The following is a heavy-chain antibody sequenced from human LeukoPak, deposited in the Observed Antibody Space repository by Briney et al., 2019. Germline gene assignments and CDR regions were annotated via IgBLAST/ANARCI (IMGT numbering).Heavy chain of an antibody. Sequence: PGGSLRLSCAASGFTFGSYEMNWVRQAPGKWLEWVSTISSSGSTIYYADSVKGRFTISRDNAKKSLSLQMNSLRAEDTAVYYCAAGGNSLAYWGQGTLVTVSS. J-gene: IGHJ4*02. D-gene: IGHD1-26*01. CDR2: ISSSGSTI. CDR1: GFTFGSYE. V-gene: IGHV3-48*03. CDR3: AAGGNSLAY.